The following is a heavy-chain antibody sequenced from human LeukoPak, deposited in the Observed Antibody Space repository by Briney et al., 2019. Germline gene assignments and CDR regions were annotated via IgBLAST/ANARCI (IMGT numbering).Heavy chain of an antibody. CDR3: ARQTGSGLFTLP. CDR1: GGSFSGYY. J-gene: IGHJ4*02. CDR2: IYYSGST. D-gene: IGHD3/OR15-3a*01. V-gene: IGHV4-34*01. Sequence: SETLSLTCAVYGGSFSGYYWSWIRQPPGKGLEWIGGIYYSGSTYYNPSLKSRVTISVDTSKNQFSLKLSSVTAADTAVYYCARQTGSGLFTLPGGQGTLVTVSS.